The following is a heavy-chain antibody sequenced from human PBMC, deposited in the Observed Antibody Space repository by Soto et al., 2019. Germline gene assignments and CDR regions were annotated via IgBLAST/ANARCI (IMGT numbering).Heavy chain of an antibody. CDR3: ARCFYGSGSYYSYYHYGMDV. Sequence: SESLALTCAVYGGTFNGYYWTWIRQPPGKGLEWIGEINHSGSTNYNPSLKSRATISVDTSKNQFCLKRGSVGAADTAVYYCARCFYGSGSYYSYYHYGMDVWGQAPSVTVSS. D-gene: IGHD3-10*01. J-gene: IGHJ6*01. CDR2: INHSGST. CDR1: GGTFNGYY. V-gene: IGHV4-34*01.